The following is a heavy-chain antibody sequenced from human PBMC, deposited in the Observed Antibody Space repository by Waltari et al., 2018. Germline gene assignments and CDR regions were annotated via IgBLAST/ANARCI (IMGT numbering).Heavy chain of an antibody. CDR3: AKSTGSYYEVFDY. J-gene: IGHJ4*02. D-gene: IGHD1-26*01. V-gene: IGHV3-23*04. CDR1: GFTFRHYG. CDR2: ISGSGGTT. Sequence: EVRLVESGGGLVQPGGSLTLSWSASGFTFRHYGMSWVRQAPGKGLECVSTISGSGGTTFYADSVKGRFTMSKDNSKNTLFLQMNSLRFDDTAEYYCAKSTGSYYEVFDYWGRGTLVTVSS.